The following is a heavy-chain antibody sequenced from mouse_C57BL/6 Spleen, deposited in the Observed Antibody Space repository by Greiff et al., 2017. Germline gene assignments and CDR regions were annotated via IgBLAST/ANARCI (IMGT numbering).Heavy chain of an antibody. CDR1: GYTFTSYW. CDR2: LYPGSGST. CDR3: ARVAAIYYDYDGYYFDY. D-gene: IGHD2-4*01. J-gene: IGHJ2*01. V-gene: IGHV1-55*01. Sequence: QVQLQQPGAELVKPGASVKMSCKASGYTFTSYWITWVKQRPGQGLEWIGDLYPGSGSTNYNEKLKSKATLTVDTSSSTAYMQLSSLTSESSAVYYCARVAAIYYDYDGYYFDYWGQGTTLTVSS.